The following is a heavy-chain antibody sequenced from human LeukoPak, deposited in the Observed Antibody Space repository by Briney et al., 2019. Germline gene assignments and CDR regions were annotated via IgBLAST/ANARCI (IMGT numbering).Heavy chain of an antibody. CDR1: GFTFSSYA. J-gene: IGHJ4*02. CDR2: ISYDGSNK. V-gene: IGHV3-30*04. CDR3: ARPHTGFDS. Sequence: PGGSLRLSCAASGFTFSSYAMHWVRQAPGKGLEWVAVISYDGSNKYYADSVKGRFTISRDNAKNTLYLQMNSLRVEDTAVYYCARPHTGFDSWGQGTLVTVSS.